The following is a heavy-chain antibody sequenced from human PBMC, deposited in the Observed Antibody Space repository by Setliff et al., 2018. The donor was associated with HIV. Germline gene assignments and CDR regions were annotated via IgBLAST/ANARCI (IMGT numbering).Heavy chain of an antibody. CDR1: GYTFTGYY. CDR3: ARGMDYYDTSGYYQYYFDY. V-gene: IGHV1-2*02. Sequence: ASVKVSCKASGYTFTGYYMHWVRQAPGQGLEWMGWINPNNGGTNYAQKYQGRVTMTRDTSISTAYMELSRLRSDDPAVYYCARGMDYYDTSGYYQYYFDYWGQGTLVTVSS. J-gene: IGHJ4*02. D-gene: IGHD3-22*01. CDR2: INPNNGGT.